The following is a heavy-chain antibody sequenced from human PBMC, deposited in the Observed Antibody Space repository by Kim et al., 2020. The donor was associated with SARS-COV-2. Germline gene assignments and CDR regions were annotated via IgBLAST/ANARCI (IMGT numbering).Heavy chain of an antibody. D-gene: IGHD3-16*02. J-gene: IGHJ5*02. CDR1: GFTFSSYG. Sequence: GGSLRLSCAASGFTFSSYGMHWVRQAPGKGLEWVAVIWYDGSNKYYADSVKGRFTISRDNSKNTLYLQMNSLRAEDTAVYYCARQGRLRLGELSTARNWFDPWGQGTLVTVSS. CDR3: ARQGRLRLGELSTARNWFDP. V-gene: IGHV3-33*01. CDR2: IWYDGSNK.